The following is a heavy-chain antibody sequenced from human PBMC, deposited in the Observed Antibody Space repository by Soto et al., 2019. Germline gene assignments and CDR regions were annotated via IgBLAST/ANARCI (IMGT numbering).Heavy chain of an antibody. D-gene: IGHD2-2*01. Sequence: EVQLVESGGGLVQPGGSLRLSCAASGFTFSSYDMHWVRQATGKGLEWVSAIGTAGDTYYPGSVKGRFTISRENDKNSLYLQMNSLRAGDTAVYYCARAVVVVPAASLYYYYYMDVWGKVTTVTVSS. V-gene: IGHV3-13*01. J-gene: IGHJ6*03. CDR1: GFTFSSYD. CDR3: ARAVVVVPAASLYYYYYMDV. CDR2: IGTAGDT.